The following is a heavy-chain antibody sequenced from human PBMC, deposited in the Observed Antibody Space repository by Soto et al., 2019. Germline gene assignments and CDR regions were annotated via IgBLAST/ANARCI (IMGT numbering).Heavy chain of an antibody. J-gene: IGHJ6*02. CDR2: ISGISNYI. V-gene: IGHV3-21*01. CDR1: GFTFSTYS. CDR3: ARDYRDGYNPGGYYYYGIXV. Sequence: GGSLRLSCAASGFTFSTYSMNWVRQAPGKGLEWVSSISGISNYIYYADSVKGRFTISRDNAKNPLYLQVDSLRAEDTAVYYCARDYRDGYNPGGYYYYGIXVWGQENTVTVSS. D-gene: IGHD5-12*01.